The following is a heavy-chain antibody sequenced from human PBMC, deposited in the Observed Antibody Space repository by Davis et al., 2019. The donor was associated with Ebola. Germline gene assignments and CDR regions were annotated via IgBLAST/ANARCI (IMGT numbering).Heavy chain of an antibody. J-gene: IGHJ4*02. D-gene: IGHD3-22*01. Sequence: PGGSLRLSCAASGFTFSSYGMHWVRQAPGKGLEWVSLISGDGGSTYYADSVKGRFTISRDNSKNSLYLQMNSLRTEDTALYYCAKDSSGYYQDLDYWGQGTLVTVSS. V-gene: IGHV3-43*02. CDR2: ISGDGGST. CDR1: GFTFSSYG. CDR3: AKDSSGYYQDLDY.